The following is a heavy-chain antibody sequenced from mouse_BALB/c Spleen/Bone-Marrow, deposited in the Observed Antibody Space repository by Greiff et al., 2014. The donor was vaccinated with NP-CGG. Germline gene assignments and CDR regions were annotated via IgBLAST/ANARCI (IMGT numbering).Heavy chain of an antibody. Sequence: VQLKESGPELVKPGASMKISCKASGYSFTGYAINWVKQSHGKTLEWIGPINPHNVGTSYNQKFKGKATLTVDKSSSTAYMELLSLTSEDSAVYYCARGGYYEALSYWGQGTTLTVSS. J-gene: IGHJ2*01. D-gene: IGHD1-1*01. CDR3: ARGGYYEALSY. CDR2: INPHNVGT. CDR1: GYSFTGYA. V-gene: IGHV1-26*01.